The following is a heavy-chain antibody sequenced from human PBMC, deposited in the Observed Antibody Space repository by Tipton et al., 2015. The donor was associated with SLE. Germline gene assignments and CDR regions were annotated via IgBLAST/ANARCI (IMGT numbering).Heavy chain of an antibody. CDR3: SAWFNQ. CDR2: INSDGSIT. J-gene: IGHJ5*02. CDR1: GFSISTYW. Sequence: GSLRLSCAASGFSISTYWMHWVRQVPGKGLVWVSRINSDGSITNYADYVKGRFTISRDNAKNTLYLQMHSLGVEDSAVYYCSAWFNQWGQGTMVTVSS. V-gene: IGHV3-74*01.